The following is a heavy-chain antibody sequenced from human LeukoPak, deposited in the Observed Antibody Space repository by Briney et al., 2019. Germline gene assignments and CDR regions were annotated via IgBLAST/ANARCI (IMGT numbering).Heavy chain of an antibody. D-gene: IGHD1-26*01. J-gene: IGHJ6*03. CDR2: IYYSGST. CDR3: ASLQWELPCCYYYYMDV. Sequence: SETLSLTCTVSGGSISSYYWSWIRQPPGKGLEWIGYIYYSGSTNYNPSPKSRVTTSVDTSKNQFSLKLSSVTAADTAVYYCASLQWELPCCYYYYMDVWGKGTTVTVSS. V-gene: IGHV4-59*12. CDR1: GGSISSYY.